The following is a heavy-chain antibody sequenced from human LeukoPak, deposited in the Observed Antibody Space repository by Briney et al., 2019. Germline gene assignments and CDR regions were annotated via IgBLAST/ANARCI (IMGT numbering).Heavy chain of an antibody. CDR2: IYPSGTT. Sequence: PSETLSLTCTVSGGSISSGGHSWSWIRQSPGKGLEFIGYIYPSGTTNYNPSLKSRVTISLDMSKNQFSLKLSSVTAADTAIYYCARGKYYYDSSTPFDPWGQGTLVTVSS. CDR3: ARGKYYYDSSTPFDP. J-gene: IGHJ5*02. CDR1: GGSISSGGHS. D-gene: IGHD3-22*01. V-gene: IGHV4-30-2*06.